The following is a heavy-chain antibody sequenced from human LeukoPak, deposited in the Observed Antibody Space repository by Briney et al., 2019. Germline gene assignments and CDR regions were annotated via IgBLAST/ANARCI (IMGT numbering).Heavy chain of an antibody. J-gene: IGHJ4*02. V-gene: IGHV3-33*01. Sequence: GGSLRLSCAASGFTFRSYGTHWVRQAPGKGLEWVAVMRFDGTSQYYADSVKGRFTISRDNSKNTLSLQMNSLRAEDAAVYYCARGGYTYGFFDYWGQGTLVTVSS. D-gene: IGHD5-18*01. CDR3: ARGGYTYGFFDY. CDR1: GFTFRSYG. CDR2: MRFDGTSQ.